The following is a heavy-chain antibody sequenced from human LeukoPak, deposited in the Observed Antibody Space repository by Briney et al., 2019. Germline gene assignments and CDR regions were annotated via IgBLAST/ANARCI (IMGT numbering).Heavy chain of an antibody. V-gene: IGHV4-34*01. D-gene: IGHD3-22*01. CDR3: ARGTKLYYYDSSGYYFFDY. CDR2: ISHSGST. CDR1: GGSFSGYY. Sequence: PSETLSLTCAVYGGSFSGYYWSWIRQPPGKGLEWIGEISHSGSTNYNPSLKSRITISVDTSKNQFSLKLSSVTAADTAVYYCARGTKLYYYDSSGYYFFDYWGQGTLVTVSS. J-gene: IGHJ4*02.